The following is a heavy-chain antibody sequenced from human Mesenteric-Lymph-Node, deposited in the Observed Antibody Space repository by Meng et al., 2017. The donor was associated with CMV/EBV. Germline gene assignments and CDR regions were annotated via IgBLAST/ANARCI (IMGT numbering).Heavy chain of an antibody. Sequence: SETLSLTCTVSGGSISSYYWSWIRQPPGKGLEWIGYIYYSRSTNYNPSLKSRVTISVDTSKNQFSLKLSSVTAADTAVYYCARDTSLLGSGYNWFDPWGQGTLVTVSS. D-gene: IGHD2-2*01. CDR1: GGSISSYY. V-gene: IGHV4-59*01. CDR3: ARDTSLLGSGYNWFDP. CDR2: IYYSRST. J-gene: IGHJ5*02.